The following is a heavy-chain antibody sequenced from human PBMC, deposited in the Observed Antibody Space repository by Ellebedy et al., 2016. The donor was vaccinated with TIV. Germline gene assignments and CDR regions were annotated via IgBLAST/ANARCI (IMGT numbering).Heavy chain of an antibody. Sequence: AASVKVSCKASGYTFTSYAMHWVRQAPGQRLEWMGWINAGNGNTKYSQKFQGRVTITRDTSASTAYMELSSLRSEDTAVYYCARDWLYDSSGYYSPLDYWGQGTLVTVSS. CDR3: ARDWLYDSSGYYSPLDY. D-gene: IGHD3-22*01. J-gene: IGHJ4*02. V-gene: IGHV1-3*01. CDR2: INAGNGNT. CDR1: GYTFTSYA.